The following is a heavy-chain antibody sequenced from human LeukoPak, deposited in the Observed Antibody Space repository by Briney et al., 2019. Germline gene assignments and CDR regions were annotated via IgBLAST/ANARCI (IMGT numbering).Heavy chain of an antibody. Sequence: GGSLRLSCAASGFTFSSYKMNWVRQAPGKGLEWVSYISSSGSTIYYADSVKGRFTISRDNAKNSLYLQMNSLRAEDTAVYYCASFRRDGYNYWGQGTLVTVSS. J-gene: IGHJ4*02. CDR3: ASFRRDGYNY. CDR2: ISSSGSTI. D-gene: IGHD5-24*01. V-gene: IGHV3-48*03. CDR1: GFTFSSYK.